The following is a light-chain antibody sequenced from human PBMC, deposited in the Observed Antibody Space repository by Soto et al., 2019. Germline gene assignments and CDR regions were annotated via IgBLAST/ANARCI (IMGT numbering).Light chain of an antibody. CDR3: AAWDDSLSGPV. J-gene: IGLJ2*01. Sequence: QSVLTQPPSASGTPGQRVTISCSGSSSNIGSNTVNWYQQLPGTAPKVLIYSTDKRPSGVPDRFSGSKSGTSASLAISGLRSEDEADYYCAAWDDSLSGPVFGGGTQLTVL. CDR2: STD. V-gene: IGLV1-44*01. CDR1: SSNIGSNT.